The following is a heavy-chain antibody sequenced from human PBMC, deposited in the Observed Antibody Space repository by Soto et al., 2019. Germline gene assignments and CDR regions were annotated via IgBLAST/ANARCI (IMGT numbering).Heavy chain of an antibody. CDR2: IYPGDSDT. V-gene: IGHV5-51*01. J-gene: IGHJ5*02. CDR1: GYSFTSYW. D-gene: IGHD5-12*01. Sequence: PGESLNISCKGSGYSFTSYWIALVRQMPGKGLEWMGIIYPGDSDTKYSPSFQGQVTFSADKSINTAYLQWSSLKASDTAIYYCARGYDAFDPWGQGTLVTVSS. CDR3: ARGYDAFDP.